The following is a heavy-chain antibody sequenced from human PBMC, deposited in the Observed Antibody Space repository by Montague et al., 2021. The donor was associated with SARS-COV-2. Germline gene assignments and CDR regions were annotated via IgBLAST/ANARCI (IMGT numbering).Heavy chain of an antibody. D-gene: IGHD6-19*01. CDR1: GFTFSTYS. CDR2: ISSSSSDK. CDR3: VRPLYSSGSLDH. Sequence: SLRLSCAASGFTFSTYSMNWVRQAPGKGLEWVSCISSSSSDKYYADSVKGQFTISRDNAKNSLYLQMNSLRAQDTAVYYCVRPLYSSGSLDHWGQGTLVTVSS. J-gene: IGHJ4*02. V-gene: IGHV3-21*01.